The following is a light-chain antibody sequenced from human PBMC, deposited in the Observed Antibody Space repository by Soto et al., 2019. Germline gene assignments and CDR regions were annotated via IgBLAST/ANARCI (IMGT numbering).Light chain of an antibody. Sequence: EIVMTQSPATLSVSPGERATLSCRASQSVSSNFAWYQQKPGQAPRLLIYGASTRATGIPARFSGSGSGTEFTLTISSLQSEDFAVSYCQQYNNWPPLFTFGPGTKVDIK. CDR2: GAS. CDR1: QSVSSN. CDR3: QQYNNWPPLFT. J-gene: IGKJ3*01. V-gene: IGKV3-15*01.